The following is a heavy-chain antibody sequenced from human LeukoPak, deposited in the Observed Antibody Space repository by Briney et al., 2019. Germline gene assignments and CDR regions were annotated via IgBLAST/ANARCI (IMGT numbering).Heavy chain of an antibody. V-gene: IGHV4-30-4*08. J-gene: IGHJ4*02. CDR2: IYYSGST. D-gene: IGHD4-11*01. Sequence: LSLTCTVSGGSISSYYWSWIRQPPGKGLEWIGFIYYSGSTYYNPSLKSRVTLSVDTSKNQFSLKLSSVTAADTAVYYCAREQLQDYFDDWGQGTLVTVSS. CDR1: GGSISSYY. CDR3: AREQLQDYFDD.